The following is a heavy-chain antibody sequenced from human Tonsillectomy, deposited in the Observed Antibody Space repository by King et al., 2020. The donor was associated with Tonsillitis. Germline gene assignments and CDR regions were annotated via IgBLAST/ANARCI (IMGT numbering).Heavy chain of an antibody. Sequence: VQLVESGGGVVQPGRSLRLSCAASGFTFSIYGMHWVRQAPGKGLEWVAVIWYDGSNKYYADSVKGRFTIARDNSKNTLHLQMNSLRAEDTAVYYCARGTYDSSGYYLGSLDYWGQGTLVTVSS. J-gene: IGHJ4*02. CDR2: IWYDGSNK. CDR3: ARGTYDSSGYYLGSLDY. D-gene: IGHD3-22*01. CDR1: GFTFSIYG. V-gene: IGHV3-33*01.